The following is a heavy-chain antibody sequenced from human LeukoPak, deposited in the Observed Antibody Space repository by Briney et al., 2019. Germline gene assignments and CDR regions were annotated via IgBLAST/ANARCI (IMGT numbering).Heavy chain of an antibody. Sequence: GGSLRLSCAASGFTFSYYGIHWVRQAPGKGLEWVAFMRYDGNDKYYAKSVKGRFTISRDTSRNTVSLQMNSLRLEDTAIYYCAKPLMRDRWFGESWGQGTLVTVSS. J-gene: IGHJ5*02. V-gene: IGHV3-30*02. CDR2: MRYDGNDK. CDR1: GFTFSYYG. D-gene: IGHD3-10*01. CDR3: AKPLMRDRWFGES.